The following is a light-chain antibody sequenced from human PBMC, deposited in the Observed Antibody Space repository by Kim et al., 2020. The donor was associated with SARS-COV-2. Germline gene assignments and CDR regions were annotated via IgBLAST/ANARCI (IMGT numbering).Light chain of an antibody. J-gene: IGKJ1*01. V-gene: IGKV1-17*01. CDR1: QGIRTD. CDR2: AAS. CDR3: LQYDSYPWT. Sequence: ASVGDRVTITCRASQGIRTDLAWYQQKAGKAPKRLIYAASILQSGVPSRFSGSGLGTEFTLTIDSLQSEDFATYYCLQYDSYPWTFGQGTKVDIK.